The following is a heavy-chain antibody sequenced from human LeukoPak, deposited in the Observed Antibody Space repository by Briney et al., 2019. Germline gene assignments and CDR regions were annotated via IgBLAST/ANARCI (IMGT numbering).Heavy chain of an antibody. Sequence: GGSLRLSCAASGFTFSSYSMNSVRQAPGKGLEWVSDISSSSSTINYADSVKGRFTISRDNAKNSLYLQMNCLRAEDTAVYYCARDGRLGELSFFDYWGQGTLVTVSS. D-gene: IGHD3-16*02. CDR3: ARDGRLGELSFFDY. CDR2: ISSSSSTI. V-gene: IGHV3-48*01. J-gene: IGHJ4*02. CDR1: GFTFSSYS.